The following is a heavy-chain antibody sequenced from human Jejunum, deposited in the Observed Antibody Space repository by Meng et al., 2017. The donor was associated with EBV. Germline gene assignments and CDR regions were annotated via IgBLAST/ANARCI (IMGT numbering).Heavy chain of an antibody. D-gene: IGHD1-14*01. V-gene: IGHV6-1*01. CDR1: GDSVSSNSVA. Sequence: QVQLQQSGPGLVKPSQTLSLTSAISGDSVSSNSVAWNWIRQSPSRGLEWLGRTYYRSKWYNEYAVPVQGRITINPDTSKNQFSLQLNSVTPEDTAVYYCVRAGHWNWLDPWGQGTMVTVSS. CDR3: VRAGHWNWLDP. CDR2: TYYRSKWYN. J-gene: IGHJ5*02.